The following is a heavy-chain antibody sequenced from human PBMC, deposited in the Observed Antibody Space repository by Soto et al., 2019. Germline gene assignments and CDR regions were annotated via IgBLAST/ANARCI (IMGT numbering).Heavy chain of an antibody. Sequence: EVQLLESGGGLVQPGGSLRLSCAASGFTFNTYAMSWVRQAPGKGLEWVSAISGSGTYYADSVKGRFSISRDNSKNTLYLQMDSLRAEDTAIYDCAKPTYYYGSGRAYFDYWGQGTLVTVSS. CDR3: AKPTYYYGSGRAYFDY. CDR2: ISGSGT. V-gene: IGHV3-23*01. CDR1: GFTFNTYA. D-gene: IGHD3-10*01. J-gene: IGHJ4*02.